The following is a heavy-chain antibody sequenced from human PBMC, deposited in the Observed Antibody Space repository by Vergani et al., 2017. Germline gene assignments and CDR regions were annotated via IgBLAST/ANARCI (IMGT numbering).Heavy chain of an antibody. CDR3: ARVRSSGWKINYYFDY. D-gene: IGHD6-19*01. J-gene: IGHJ4*02. V-gene: IGHV3-30*03. Sequence: QVQLVESGGGVVQPGRSLRLSCAASGVTFSSYGMHWVRQAPGKGLEWVAVISYDGSNKYYADSVKGRFTISRDNSKNTLYLQLNSLRAEDTAVYYCARVRSSGWKINYYFDYWGQGTLVTVSS. CDR1: GVTFSSYG. CDR2: ISYDGSNK.